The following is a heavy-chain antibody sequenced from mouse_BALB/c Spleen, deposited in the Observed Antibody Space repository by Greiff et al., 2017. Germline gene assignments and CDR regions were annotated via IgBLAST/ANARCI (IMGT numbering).Heavy chain of an antibody. CDR3: ARTYYGNYVDAMDY. Sequence: VKLMESGAELARPGASVKMSCKASGYTFTSYTMHWVKQRPGQGLEWIGYINPSSGYTNYNQKFKDKATLTADKSSSTAYMQLSSLTSEDSAVYYCARTYYGNYVDAMDYWGQGTSVTVSS. CDR1: GYTFTSYT. V-gene: IGHV1-4*01. CDR2: INPSSGYT. D-gene: IGHD2-1*01. J-gene: IGHJ4*01.